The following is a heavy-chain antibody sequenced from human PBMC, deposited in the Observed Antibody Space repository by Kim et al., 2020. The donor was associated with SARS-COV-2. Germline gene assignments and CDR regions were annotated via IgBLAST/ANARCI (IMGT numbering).Heavy chain of an antibody. CDR2: IYPGDSDT. J-gene: IGHJ6*02. D-gene: IGHD3-9*01. CDR1: GYSFTSYW. V-gene: IGHV5-51*01. CDR3: ARRSFRLRYFDRRDYGMDV. Sequence: GESLKISCKGSGYSFTSYWIGWVRQMPGKGLEWMGIIYPGDSDTRYSPSFQGQVTISADKSISTAYLQWSSLKASDTAMYYCARRSFRLRYFDRRDYGMDVWGQGTTVTVSS.